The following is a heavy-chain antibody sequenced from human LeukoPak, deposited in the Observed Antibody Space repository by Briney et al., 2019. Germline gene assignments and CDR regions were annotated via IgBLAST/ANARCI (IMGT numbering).Heavy chain of an antibody. V-gene: IGHV4-38-2*02. Sequence: SETLSLTCTVSGYSISSGYYWGWIRQPPGKGLEWIGSIYHSGSTYYNPSLKSRGTISVDTSKNQFSLKLSSVTAADTAVYYCASERYSGSYYYWGQGTLVTVSS. CDR1: GYSISSGYY. CDR3: ASERYSGSYYY. D-gene: IGHD1-26*01. J-gene: IGHJ4*02. CDR2: IYHSGST.